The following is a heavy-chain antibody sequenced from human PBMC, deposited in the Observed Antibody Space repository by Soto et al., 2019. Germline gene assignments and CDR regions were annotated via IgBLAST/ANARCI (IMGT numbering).Heavy chain of an antibody. CDR3: ARHRTRYSSSSGEFDY. CDR1: SGSFSGYY. V-gene: IGHV4-34*01. D-gene: IGHD6-6*01. CDR2: INHSGST. J-gene: IGHJ4*02. Sequence: PSETLSLTCAVSSGSFSGYYWSWIRQPPGKGLEWIGEINHSGSTNYNPSLKSRVTISVDTSKNQFSLKLSSVTAADTAVYYCARHRTRYSSSSGEFDYWGQGTLVTVSS.